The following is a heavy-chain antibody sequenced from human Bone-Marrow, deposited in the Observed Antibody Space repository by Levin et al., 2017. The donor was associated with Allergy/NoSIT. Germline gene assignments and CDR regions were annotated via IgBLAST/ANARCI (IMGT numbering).Heavy chain of an antibody. CDR2: IYPGDSDT. J-gene: IGHJ5*02. Sequence: KVSCKGSGYSFTSYWIGWVRQMPGKGLELMGIIYPGDSDTRYSPSFQGQVTISADKSISTAYLQWSSLKASDTAMYYCARHRGSGSWADWFDPWGQGTLVTVSS. D-gene: IGHD1-26*01. V-gene: IGHV5-51*01. CDR3: ARHRGSGSWADWFDP. CDR1: GYSFTSYW.